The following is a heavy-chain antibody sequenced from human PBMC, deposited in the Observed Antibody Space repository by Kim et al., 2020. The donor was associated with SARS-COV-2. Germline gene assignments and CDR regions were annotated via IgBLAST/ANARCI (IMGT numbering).Heavy chain of an antibody. CDR2: IYYSGST. CDR1: GGSISSGGYY. D-gene: IGHD3-22*01. Sequence: SETLSLTCTVSGGSISSGGYYWSWIRQHPGKGLEWIGYIYYSGSTYYNPTLKSRVTISVDTSKNQFSLKLSSVTAADTAVYYCARAGYYYDSSGYDDAFDIWGQGTMVTVSS. V-gene: IGHV4-31*03. CDR3: ARAGYYYDSSGYDDAFDI. J-gene: IGHJ3*02.